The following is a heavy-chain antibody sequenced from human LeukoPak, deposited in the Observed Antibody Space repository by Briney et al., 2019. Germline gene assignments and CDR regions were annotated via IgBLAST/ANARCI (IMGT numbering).Heavy chain of an antibody. CDR3: VRDFRFLEDY. V-gene: IGHV3-9*01. Sequence: GGSLRLSCAASGFTFDDYAMHWVRQAPAKGLEWVSGISWNSGSIGYADSVKGRFTISRDNAKNSLYLQMNSLRAEDTAVYYCVRDFRFLEDYWGQGTLVTVSS. J-gene: IGHJ4*02. CDR1: GFTFDDYA. CDR2: ISWNSGSI. D-gene: IGHD3-3*01.